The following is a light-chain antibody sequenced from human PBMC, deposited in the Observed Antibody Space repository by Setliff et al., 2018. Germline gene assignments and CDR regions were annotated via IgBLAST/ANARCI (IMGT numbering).Light chain of an antibody. V-gene: IGLV2-8*01. Sequence: QSALPQPPSASGSPGQSVTISCTGTSSDVGGYNYVSWYQQHPGKVPKLMIYDVRKRPSGVPDRFSGSKSGNTASLTISGLQAEDEADYYCCSYTGFSYVFGSGTKVTVL. CDR1: SSDVGGYNY. J-gene: IGLJ1*01. CDR3: CSYTGFSYV. CDR2: DVR.